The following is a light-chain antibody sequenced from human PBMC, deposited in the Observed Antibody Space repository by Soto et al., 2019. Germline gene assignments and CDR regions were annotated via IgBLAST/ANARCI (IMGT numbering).Light chain of an antibody. Sequence: DIPMTQSPTSLSASVGDRVTITCRASQDIRNFVAWYQQKPGKAPKLLIYAASTLQSGVPSRFSGSGSGTDFTLTSNGLQAEDVATYSCQKYSSGPVFGPGTKVEIK. CDR3: QKYSSGPV. CDR1: QDIRNF. CDR2: AAS. V-gene: IGKV1-27*01. J-gene: IGKJ3*01.